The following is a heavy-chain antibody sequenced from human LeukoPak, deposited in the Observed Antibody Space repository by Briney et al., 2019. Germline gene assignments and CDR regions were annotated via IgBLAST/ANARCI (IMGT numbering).Heavy chain of an antibody. V-gene: IGHV4-59*01. D-gene: IGHD3-10*01. CDR3: AKAFSYYNSGTLDY. J-gene: IGHJ4*02. CDR2: IYYSGST. CDR1: GVSISSYY. Sequence: SETLSLTCTVSGVSISSYYWSWIRQPPGKGLEWIGYIYYSGSTDYNPSLKSRVTISLDTSKNQFSLKLSSVTAADTAVYYCAKAFSYYNSGTLDYWGQGTLVTVS.